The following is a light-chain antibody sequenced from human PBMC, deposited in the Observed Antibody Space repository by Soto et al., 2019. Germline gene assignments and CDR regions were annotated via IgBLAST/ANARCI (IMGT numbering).Light chain of an antibody. J-gene: IGLJ2*01. Sequence: QSALTQPASVSGSPGQSITISCTGTSSDVGGYNFVSWYQQHPGKAPKLMLYNVYDRPSGISHRFYGSRSGNTASLTISGLQAEDEAHYYCNSYTSSSTLVFGGGTQLTVL. CDR1: SSDVGGYNF. CDR3: NSYTSSSTLV. CDR2: NVY. V-gene: IGLV2-14*03.